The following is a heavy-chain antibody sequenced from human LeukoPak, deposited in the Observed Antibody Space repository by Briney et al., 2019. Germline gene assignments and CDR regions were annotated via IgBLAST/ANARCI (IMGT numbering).Heavy chain of an antibody. CDR1: GGSISSSSYC. V-gene: IGHV4-39*07. D-gene: IGHD3-9*01. J-gene: IGHJ4*02. Sequence: PSETLSLTCTVSGGSISSSSYCWGWIRERQGKGLDGPMNICYSTSTYYNPSLKSRVTISVDTSKNQFSLKLSSVTAADTAVYYCARADILTGYPFDYWGQGTLVTVSS. CDR3: ARADILTGYPFDY. CDR2: ICYSTST.